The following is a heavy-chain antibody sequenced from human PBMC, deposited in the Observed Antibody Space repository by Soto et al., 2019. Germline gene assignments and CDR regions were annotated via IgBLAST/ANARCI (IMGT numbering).Heavy chain of an antibody. D-gene: IGHD6-19*01. CDR1: GFSLSTSGVG. V-gene: IGHV2-5*01. CDR2: IYWNDDK. CDR3: AHRLGPIAVAGDKDAFDI. Sequence: QITLKESGPTLVKPTQPLTLTCTSSGFSLSTSGVGVGWIRQPPVKALKWLALIYWNDDKRYSPALKSRITNTKDAYKPQVVLTMTTMGPVDTATYYCAHRLGPIAVAGDKDAFDIWGQGTMVTVSS. J-gene: IGHJ3*02.